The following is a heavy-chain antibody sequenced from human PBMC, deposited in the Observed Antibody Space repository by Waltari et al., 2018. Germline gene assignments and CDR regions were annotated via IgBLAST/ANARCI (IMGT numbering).Heavy chain of an antibody. J-gene: IGHJ4*02. CDR3: ARGGAVAEFDY. CDR1: GFTVSSNY. CDR2: IYSGGRT. D-gene: IGHD6-19*01. V-gene: IGHV3-53*01. Sequence: EVQLVESGGGLIQPGGSLRLSCAASGFTVSSNYMSWVRQAPGKGLEGVSVIYSGGRTDYADSVKGRFTISRDNSKNTLYLQMNSLRAEDTAVYYCARGGAVAEFDYWGQGTLVTVSS.